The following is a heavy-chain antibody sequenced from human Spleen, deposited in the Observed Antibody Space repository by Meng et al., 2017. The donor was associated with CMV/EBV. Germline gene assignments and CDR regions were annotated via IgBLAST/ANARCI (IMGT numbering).Heavy chain of an antibody. CDR3: ARGGELMVYAIRLGEMDV. Sequence: SETLSLTCTVSGGSISSYYWSWIRQPPGKGLEWIGYIYYSGSTNYNPSLKSRVTISVDTSKNQFSLKLSSVTAADTAVYYCARGGELMVYAIRLGEMDVWGQGTTVTVSS. V-gene: IGHV4-59*01. CDR1: GGSISSYY. J-gene: IGHJ6*02. D-gene: IGHD2-8*01. CDR2: IYYSGST.